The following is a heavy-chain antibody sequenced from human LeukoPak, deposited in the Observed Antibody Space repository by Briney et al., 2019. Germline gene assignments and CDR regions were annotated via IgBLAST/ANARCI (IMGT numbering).Heavy chain of an antibody. Sequence: SETLPLTCAVYGGSFSGYYWSWIRQPPGKGLEWIGEINHSGSTNYNPSLKSRVTISVDTSKDQFSLKLSSVTAADTAAYYCARKRYSSSSLPFSYWGQGTLVTVSS. CDR2: INHSGST. J-gene: IGHJ4*02. CDR1: GGSFSGYY. D-gene: IGHD6-6*01. V-gene: IGHV4-34*01. CDR3: ARKRYSSSSLPFSY.